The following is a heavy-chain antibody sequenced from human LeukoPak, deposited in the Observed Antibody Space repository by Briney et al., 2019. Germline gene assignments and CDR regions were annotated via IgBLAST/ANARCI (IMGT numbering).Heavy chain of an antibody. Sequence: PGRSLRLSCAASGFTFSSYAMSWVRQAPGKGLEWVSAISGSGGSTYYADSVKGRFTISRDNSKNTLYLQMNSLRAEDTAVYYCAKDIAAVIPYNWFDPWGQGTLVTVSS. V-gene: IGHV3-23*01. D-gene: IGHD6-13*01. CDR2: ISGSGGST. CDR1: GFTFSSYA. J-gene: IGHJ5*02. CDR3: AKDIAAVIPYNWFDP.